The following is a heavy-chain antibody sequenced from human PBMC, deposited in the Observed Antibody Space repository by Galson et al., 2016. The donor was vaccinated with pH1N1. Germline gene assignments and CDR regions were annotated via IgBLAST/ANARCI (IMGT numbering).Heavy chain of an antibody. CDR1: GGTFGSYG. CDR2: IIPIFNTV. V-gene: IGHV1-69*13. J-gene: IGHJ2*01. D-gene: IGHD3-22*01. CDR3: AKEDYYDTDLSDWYFDL. Sequence: SVKVCCQASGGTFGSYGINWVRQAPGQGLEWMGGIIPIFNTVKYAQNFQGRVSITAADSTTTAYMELSSLRSEVKAMYYCAKEDYYDTDLSDWYFDLLGRGTLLTVSS.